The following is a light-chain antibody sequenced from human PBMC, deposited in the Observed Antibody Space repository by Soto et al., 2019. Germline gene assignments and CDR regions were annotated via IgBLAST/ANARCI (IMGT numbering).Light chain of an antibody. CDR1: QSVSSN. V-gene: IGKV3-15*01. CDR2: GAS. J-gene: IGKJ4*01. Sequence: EIVMTQSPATLSVSPGERATLSCRASQSVSSNLAWYQQKPGQAPRLLIYGASTRATGIPARFSGSGSGTEFTLTISSLEPEDFALYYCQQRSDWPSTFGGGTKVQFK. CDR3: QQRSDWPST.